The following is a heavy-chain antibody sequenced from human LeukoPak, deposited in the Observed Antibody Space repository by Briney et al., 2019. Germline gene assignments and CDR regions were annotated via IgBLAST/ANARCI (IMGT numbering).Heavy chain of an antibody. Sequence: ASVKVSCKASGYTFTSYGISWVRQAPGQGLEWMGWISAYNGNTNYAQKLQGRVTMTRNTSISTAYMELSSLRSEDTAVYYCARGSYYDSSGYYLGLSYWGQGTLVTVSS. CDR2: ISAYNGNT. V-gene: IGHV1-18*01. J-gene: IGHJ4*02. CDR3: ARGSYYDSSGYYLGLSY. CDR1: GYTFTSYG. D-gene: IGHD3-22*01.